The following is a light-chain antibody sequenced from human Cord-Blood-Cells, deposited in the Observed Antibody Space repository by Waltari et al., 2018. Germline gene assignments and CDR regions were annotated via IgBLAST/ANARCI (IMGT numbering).Light chain of an antibody. CDR1: QDISNY. J-gene: IGKJ2*01. CDR3: QQYDNLPYT. CDR2: DAS. V-gene: IGKV1-33*01. Sequence: DIQMTQSPSSLSASVGDRVTITCQARQDISNYLNGYQQKPGKAPTLLIYDASNLETGVPSSFSGRGSGADFTITISSLPPDYIATYYCQQYDNLPYTFGQGTKLEIK.